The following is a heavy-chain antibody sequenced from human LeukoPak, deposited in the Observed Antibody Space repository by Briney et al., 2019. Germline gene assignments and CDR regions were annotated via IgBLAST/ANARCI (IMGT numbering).Heavy chain of an antibody. CDR1: GFTFSRYA. V-gene: IGHV3-23*01. CDR3: AKDITAMGDY. D-gene: IGHD5-18*01. Sequence: GGSLRLSCAASGFTFSRYAMSWVRQAPGKGLEWVSAISGSGGGTYYADSVKGRFTISRDNSKNTLYLQMNSLRAEDTAVYYCAKDITAMGDYWGQGTLVTVSS. J-gene: IGHJ4*02. CDR2: ISGSGGGT.